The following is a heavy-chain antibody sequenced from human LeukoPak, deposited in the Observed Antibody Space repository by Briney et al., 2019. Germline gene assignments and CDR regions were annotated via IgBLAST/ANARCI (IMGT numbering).Heavy chain of an antibody. CDR2: ISYDEANT. J-gene: IGHJ6*03. Sequence: PGGSLRLSCAASGFTFSSYGMHWVRQAPGKGLEWVAVISYDEANTYYADSVKGRFTISRDSSKNTLYLQMNSLRPEDTAVYYCARVDTLKVHYYYYMDVWGKGTTVTVSS. CDR1: GFTFSSYG. V-gene: IGHV3-30*19. D-gene: IGHD3-10*01. CDR3: ARVDTLKVHYYYYMDV.